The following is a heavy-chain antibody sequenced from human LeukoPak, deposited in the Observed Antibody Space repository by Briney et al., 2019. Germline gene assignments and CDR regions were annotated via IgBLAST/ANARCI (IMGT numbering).Heavy chain of an antibody. Sequence: GASVKVSCKASGYTFSSDGISWVRQAPGQGLEWMGWISSYNGNTKYAEKLQGRVTMTTDTSTSTAYMELRSLRSDDTAVYYCARVQLERSGGPFDYWGQGTLVTVSS. D-gene: IGHD1-1*01. J-gene: IGHJ4*02. CDR2: ISSYNGNT. CDR3: ARVQLERSGGPFDY. V-gene: IGHV1-18*01. CDR1: GYTFSSDG.